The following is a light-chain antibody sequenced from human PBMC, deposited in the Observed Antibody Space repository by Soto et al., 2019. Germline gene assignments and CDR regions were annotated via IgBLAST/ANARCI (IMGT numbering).Light chain of an antibody. V-gene: IGKV3-11*01. CDR2: DAS. CDR1: QSVSSY. Sequence: EIVLTQSPATLSLSPWERATLSCRASQSVSSYLAWYQQKPGQAPRLLIYDASNRATGIPARFSGSGSGTDFTLTISSLEPEDFAVYYCQQRSNSFGFGQGTRLEIK. CDR3: QQRSNSFG. J-gene: IGKJ5*01.